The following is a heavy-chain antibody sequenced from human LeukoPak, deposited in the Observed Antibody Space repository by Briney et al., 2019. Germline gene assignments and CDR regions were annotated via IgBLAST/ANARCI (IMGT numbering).Heavy chain of an antibody. D-gene: IGHD4-17*01. J-gene: IGHJ4*02. Sequence: GGSLRLSCAASGSTFSSYSMNWVRQAPGKGLGWVSSISSSSSYIYYADSVKGRFTISRDNAKNSLYLQMNSLRAEDTAVYYCARGAGPDYGDYGGVDYWGQGTLVTVSS. V-gene: IGHV3-21*01. CDR1: GSTFSSYS. CDR2: ISSSSSYI. CDR3: ARGAGPDYGDYGGVDY.